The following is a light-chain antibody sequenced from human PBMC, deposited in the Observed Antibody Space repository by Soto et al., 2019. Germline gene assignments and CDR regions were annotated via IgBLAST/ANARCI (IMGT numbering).Light chain of an antibody. CDR1: SSDVGFYNY. CDR3: CSSGGSPTYV. J-gene: IGLJ1*01. CDR2: EVD. Sequence: QSVLTQPASVSGSPGQSITISCTGTSSDVGFYNYVSWYQQQHPGKAPKLMIYEVDNRPSGVSIRFSGSKSGNTASLTISGLQAEDEADYYCCSSGGSPTYVFGTGTKVTVL. V-gene: IGLV2-14*01.